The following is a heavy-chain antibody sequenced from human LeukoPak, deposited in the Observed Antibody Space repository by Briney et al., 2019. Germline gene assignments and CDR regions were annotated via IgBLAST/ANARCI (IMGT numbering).Heavy chain of an antibody. D-gene: IGHD3-10*01. CDR1: GFTFDDYA. J-gene: IGHJ4*02. Sequence: GGSLRLPCAASGFTFDDYAMHWVRQAPGKGLEWVTGMSRNSGRIGYADSVKGRFTISRDNAKNSLYLQMNSLRAEDTALYYCAKDGTYYYGSGTYYTHFDYWGQGTLVTVSS. CDR2: MSRNSGRI. CDR3: AKDGTYYYGSGTYYTHFDY. V-gene: IGHV3-9*01.